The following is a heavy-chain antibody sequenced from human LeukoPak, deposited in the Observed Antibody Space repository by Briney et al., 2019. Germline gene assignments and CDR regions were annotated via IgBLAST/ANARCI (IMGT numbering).Heavy chain of an antibody. CDR3: ASRMVRARGAFDI. D-gene: IGHD3-10*01. V-gene: IGHV4-31*03. CDR2: ISYSGST. J-gene: IGHJ3*02. Sequence: SQTLSLTCTVSGGSISSGGCYWSWLRQHPGKGLEWIGYISYSGSTYYNPSLKSRVYISVDASKKEFSLKLSSVTAADTAVYYCASRMVRARGAFDIWGQGTMVTVSS. CDR1: GGSISSGGCY.